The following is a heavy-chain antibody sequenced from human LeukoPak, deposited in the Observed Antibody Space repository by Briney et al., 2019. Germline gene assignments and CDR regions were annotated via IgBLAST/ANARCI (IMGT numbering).Heavy chain of an antibody. Sequence: ASVKVSCKASGYIFTDYGISWVRQAPGQGLEWMGWISVYNGDTNYAQKLQGRVTMTTDTSTSTAYMEVRSLRSDDTAVYFCARVEGPSIFGVIDYWGQGTLVTISS. D-gene: IGHD3-3*01. J-gene: IGHJ4*02. CDR2: ISVYNGDT. CDR3: ARVEGPSIFGVIDY. V-gene: IGHV1-18*01. CDR1: GYIFTDYG.